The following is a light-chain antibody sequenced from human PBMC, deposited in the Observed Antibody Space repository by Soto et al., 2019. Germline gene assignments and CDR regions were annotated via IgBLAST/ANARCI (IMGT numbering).Light chain of an antibody. CDR3: SSYISSSTLSV. Sequence: QSALTQPASVSGSPGQSITISCTGTSSDVGGYNYVSWYQQHPGKAPKLMIYDVSIRPSGVSNRFSGSKSGNTASLTISGLQAEDEADYYCSSYISSSTLSVFGTGTKLTVL. CDR2: DVS. J-gene: IGLJ1*01. CDR1: SSDVGGYNY. V-gene: IGLV2-14*01.